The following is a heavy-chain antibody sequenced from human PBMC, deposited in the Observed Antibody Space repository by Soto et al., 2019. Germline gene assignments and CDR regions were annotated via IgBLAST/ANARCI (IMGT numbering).Heavy chain of an antibody. CDR2: IYDSGST. Sequence: TLSLTCTVSGGSITSGGYYWSWIRQHPGKGLEWIGYIYDSGSTDYNPSLKSRVTMSADTSKNQFSLKLSSVTAADTAVYFCARDIGDGYIFYYYGMYVWGEGDTGTVSS. D-gene: IGHD3-10*01. CDR1: GGSITSGGYY. V-gene: IGHV4-31*03. J-gene: IGHJ6*02. CDR3: ARDIGDGYIFYYYGMYV.